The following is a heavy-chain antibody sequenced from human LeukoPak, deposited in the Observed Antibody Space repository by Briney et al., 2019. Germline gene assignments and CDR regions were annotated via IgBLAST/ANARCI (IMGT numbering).Heavy chain of an antibody. J-gene: IGHJ1*01. CDR1: GYTFTSYD. D-gene: IGHD6-13*01. CDR2: MNPNSGNT. Sequence: ASVKVSCKASGYTFTSYDINWVRQAPGQGLEWVGWMNPNSGNTGYAQKFQGRVSMTRDTSTSTAYMELSSLTSEDTAVYYCARGGGSSWTQRGYFQYWGQGTLVTVSS. V-gene: IGHV1-8*01. CDR3: ARGGGSSWTQRGYFQY.